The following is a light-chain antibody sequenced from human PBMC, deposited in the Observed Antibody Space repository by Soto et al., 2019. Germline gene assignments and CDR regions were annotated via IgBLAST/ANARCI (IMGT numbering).Light chain of an antibody. Sequence: EIVLTQSPGTLSLSPGERATLSCKASQSVNSYLAWYQQKPGQSPRLLIYTASNRATGVPASFSGSGSGTQFTLTINSLQSEDFAVYHCQQYNNWPYTFGQGTTV. J-gene: IGKJ2*01. V-gene: IGKV3-15*01. CDR2: TAS. CDR1: QSVNSY. CDR3: QQYNNWPYT.